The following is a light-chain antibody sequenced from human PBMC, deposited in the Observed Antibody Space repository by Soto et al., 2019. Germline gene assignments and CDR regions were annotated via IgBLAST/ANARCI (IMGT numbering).Light chain of an antibody. Sequence: QSALTQHACVSGSPGQSFAISCTGTSSDVGGYDYVSWYQQHPDKAPKLIIYEVTKRPSGVSNRFSGSKSGNTASLTISGLQPDDEADYYCSSHTSGDTRVFGSGTKLTVL. CDR1: SSDVGGYDY. CDR3: SSHTSGDTRV. J-gene: IGLJ1*01. V-gene: IGLV2-14*01. CDR2: EVT.